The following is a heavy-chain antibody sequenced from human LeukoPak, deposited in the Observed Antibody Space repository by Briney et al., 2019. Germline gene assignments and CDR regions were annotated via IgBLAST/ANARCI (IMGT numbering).Heavy chain of an antibody. V-gene: IGHV3-7*05. CDR1: GFTFSSYW. Sequence: PGGSLRLSCAASGFTFSSYWMSWVRQAPGKGLEWVANIKQDGSEKYYVDSVKGRFTISRDNAKNSLYLQMNSLRAEDTAVYYCARDHRTWRGYYYYGMDVRGQGTTVTVSS. CDR2: IKQDGSEK. J-gene: IGHJ6*02. D-gene: IGHD1-14*01. CDR3: ARDHRTWRGYYYYGMDV.